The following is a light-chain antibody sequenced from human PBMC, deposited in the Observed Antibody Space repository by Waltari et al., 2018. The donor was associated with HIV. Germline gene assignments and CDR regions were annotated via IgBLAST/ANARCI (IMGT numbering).Light chain of an antibody. Sequence: DIQMTQSPSSLSASLGDRVTITCRASQSISSHLNWYQQKPGEAPKVLIYAASSLRSDVPSRFSGSGSGTDCTLTISSLQLEDFATYYCQQSYSSPNNFGQGT. J-gene: IGKJ2*01. V-gene: IGKV1-39*01. CDR1: QSISSH. CDR3: QQSYSSPNN. CDR2: AAS.